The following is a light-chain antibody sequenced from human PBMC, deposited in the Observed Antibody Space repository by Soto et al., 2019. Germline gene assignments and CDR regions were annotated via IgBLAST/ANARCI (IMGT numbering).Light chain of an antibody. CDR1: QSVSSN. CDR2: CAS. Sequence: ESVLTQSPGTLSLSPGERATLSCRASQSVSSNYLAWYQQKPGQAPRLLIYCASTRPTGIPDRFSGSGFGTEVTLTISSLQSEDFAVYYCQQYKNWPLFGQGTRLEIK. J-gene: IGKJ5*01. CDR3: QQYKNWPL. V-gene: IGKV3D-15*01.